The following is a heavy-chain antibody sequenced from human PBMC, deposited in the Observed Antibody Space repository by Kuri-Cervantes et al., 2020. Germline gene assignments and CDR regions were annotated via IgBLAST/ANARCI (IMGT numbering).Heavy chain of an antibody. CDR3: AKDFAAAGTGGWFYP. V-gene: IGHV3-9*01. D-gene: IGHD6-13*01. Sequence: GGSLRLSCAASGFTFDDYAMHWVRQAPGKGLEWVSGISWNSGSIGYADSVKSRFTISRDNAKNSLYLQMNSLRAEDTALYYCAKDFAAAGTGGWFYPWGQGTLVTVSS. CDR2: ISWNSGSI. CDR1: GFTFDDYA. J-gene: IGHJ5*02.